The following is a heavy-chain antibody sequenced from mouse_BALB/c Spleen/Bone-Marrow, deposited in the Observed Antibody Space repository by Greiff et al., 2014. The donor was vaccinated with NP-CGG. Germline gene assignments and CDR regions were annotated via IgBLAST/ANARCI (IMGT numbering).Heavy chain of an antibody. CDR3: ARDGIDY. D-gene: IGHD1-2*01. J-gene: IGHJ2*01. CDR1: GYTSSSYW. V-gene: IGHV1-80*01. Sequence: VQLVESGAELVRPGSSVKISCKASGYTSSSYWMNWVKQRPGQGLEWIGQIYPGDGDTNYNGKFKGKATLTADKSSSTAYMQLSSLTSEDSAVYFCARDGIDYWGQGTTLTVSS. CDR2: IYPGDGDT.